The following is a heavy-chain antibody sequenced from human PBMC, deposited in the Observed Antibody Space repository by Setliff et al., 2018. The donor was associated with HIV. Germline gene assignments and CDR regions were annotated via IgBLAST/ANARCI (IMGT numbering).Heavy chain of an antibody. CDR2: IDWDDDK. J-gene: IGHJ5*02. V-gene: IGHV2-70*11. CDR1: GFSLTTSGMC. CDR3: AQLLLPLGAYNYET. Sequence: SGPTLVNPTQTLTLTCTFSGFSLTTSGMCVTWIRQPPGRALEWLARIDWDDDKYYSTSLKTRLTISRDTSKNQVVLTMTNVDPVDTATYYCAQLLLPLGAYNYETWGQGMRVTVSS. D-gene: IGHD1-1*01.